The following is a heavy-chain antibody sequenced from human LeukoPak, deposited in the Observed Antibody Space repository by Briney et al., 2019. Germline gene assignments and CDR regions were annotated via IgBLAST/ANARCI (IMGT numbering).Heavy chain of an antibody. CDR1: GGSISTYY. CDR2: ISYSGST. J-gene: IGHJ4*02. CDR3: ARQASCSSTNCYPFDY. V-gene: IGHV4-59*08. D-gene: IGHD2-2*01. Sequence: KPSETLSLTCTVSGGSISTYYWSWIRQPPGKGLEWIGWISYSGSTNYNPSLKTRVTISVDTSKNQFSLKLSSVTAADTAVYYCARQASCSSTNCYPFDYWGQGTLVTVSS.